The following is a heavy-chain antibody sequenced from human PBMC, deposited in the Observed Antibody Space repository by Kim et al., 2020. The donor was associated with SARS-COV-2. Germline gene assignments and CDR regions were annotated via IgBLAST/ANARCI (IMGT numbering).Heavy chain of an antibody. J-gene: IGHJ5*02. Sequence: SETLSLTCTVSGGSISSGGYYWSWIRQHPGKGLEWIGYIYYSGSTYYNPSLKSRVTISVDTSKNQFSLKLSSVTAADTAVYYCARVPFIAAAVKERNWFDPWGQGTLVTVSS. CDR1: GGSISSGGYY. CDR2: IYYSGST. V-gene: IGHV4-31*03. CDR3: ARVPFIAAAVKERNWFDP. D-gene: IGHD6-13*01.